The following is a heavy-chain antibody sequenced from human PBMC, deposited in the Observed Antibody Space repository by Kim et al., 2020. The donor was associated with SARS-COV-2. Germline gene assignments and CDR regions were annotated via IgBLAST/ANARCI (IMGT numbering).Heavy chain of an antibody. V-gene: IGHV4-39*01. CDR1: GDSISSSFNY. J-gene: IGHJ4*02. Sequence: SETLSLTCTVSGDSISSSFNYWGWIRQPPGKGLEGIGSVYHSGTTYDSPSLKSRVTVSVDTSKNEFSLKVTSVTAAGTAVYFCARLPHDSSGYVDCWGQGILVTVSS. CDR2: VYHSGTT. D-gene: IGHD3-22*01. CDR3: ARLPHDSSGYVDC.